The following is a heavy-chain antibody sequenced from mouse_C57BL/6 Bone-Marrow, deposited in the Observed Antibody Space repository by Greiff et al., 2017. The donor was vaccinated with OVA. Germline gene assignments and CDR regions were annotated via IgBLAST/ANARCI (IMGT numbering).Heavy chain of an antibody. CDR1: GYTFTSYW. V-gene: IGHV1-69*01. CDR2: IDPSDSYT. CDR3: EREVEGYYPSYIDY. D-gene: IGHD2-3*01. Sequence: VQLQQSGAELVMPGASVKLSCKASGYTFTSYWMHWVKQRPGQGLEWIGEIDPSDSYTNYNQKFKGKSTLTVDKSSSTAYMQLSSLTSEDSAVYYCEREVEGYYPSYIDYWGQGTSVTVSS. J-gene: IGHJ4*01.